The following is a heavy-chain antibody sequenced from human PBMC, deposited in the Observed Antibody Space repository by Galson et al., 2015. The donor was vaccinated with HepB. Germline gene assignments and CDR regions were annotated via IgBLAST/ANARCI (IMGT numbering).Heavy chain of an antibody. CDR2: ISAYNGKT. V-gene: IGHV1-18*01. J-gene: IGHJ4*02. CDR3: ARVVRSGASYFDY. CDR1: GYTFTSDG. D-gene: IGHD1-26*01. Sequence: SCKAAGYTFTSDGISWVRQAPGQGLEWMGWISAYNGKTNYAQKFQGRVTMTTDTSTSTAYMELRSLRSDDAAVYYCARVVRSGASYFDYWGQGALVTVSS.